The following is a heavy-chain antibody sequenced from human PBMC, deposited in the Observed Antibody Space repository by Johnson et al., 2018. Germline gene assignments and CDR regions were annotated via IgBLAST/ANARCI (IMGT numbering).Heavy chain of an antibody. CDR1: GFSFSSYA. Sequence: VQLVESGGGLVQPGGSLRLSCAASGFSFSSYAIHWVRQAPGKGLEYVSAISSDGGSTYYATSVKGRFTIPRDNSKNTLYLQMGSLRAEDMGVYYCARADSSYYRYYYMDVWGKGTTGTVSS. CDR2: ISSDGGST. V-gene: IGHV3-64*01. CDR3: ARADSSYYRYYYMDV. J-gene: IGHJ6*03. D-gene: IGHD3-10*01.